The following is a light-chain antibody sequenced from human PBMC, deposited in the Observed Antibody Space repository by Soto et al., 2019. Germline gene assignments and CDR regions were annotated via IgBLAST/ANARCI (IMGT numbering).Light chain of an antibody. CDR2: DAS. J-gene: IGKJ1*01. CDR3: QQRSNWPPT. V-gene: IGKV3-11*01. Sequence: ENMLTQSPDTLSLSPGNRATLSCRASQSVSTYLAWYQQKPGQRPRLLIYDASNRVTGIPARFSGSGSGTDFTLAFSSLEPKEFAVYYCQQRSNWPPTFGQGTKVESK. CDR1: QSVSTY.